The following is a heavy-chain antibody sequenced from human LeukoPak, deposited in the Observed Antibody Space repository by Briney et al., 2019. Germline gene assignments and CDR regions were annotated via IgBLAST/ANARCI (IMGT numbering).Heavy chain of an antibody. CDR3: ASTIAVVSARRLDY. Sequence: SETLSLTWTVSGGSMSSGDYYLSWIRQPPGKGLEWIGYIYYSGSTYYNPSLKSRVTISIDTSKKQFSLKLSSVTAADTAVYYCASTIAVVSARRLDYWGQGTLVTVSS. CDR1: GGSMSSGDYY. D-gene: IGHD2-21*01. J-gene: IGHJ4*02. V-gene: IGHV4-30-4*01. CDR2: IYYSGST.